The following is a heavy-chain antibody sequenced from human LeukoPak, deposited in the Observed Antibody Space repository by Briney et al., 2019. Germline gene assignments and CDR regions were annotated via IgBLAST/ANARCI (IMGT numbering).Heavy chain of an antibody. J-gene: IGHJ5*02. D-gene: IGHD3-3*01. V-gene: IGHV1-69*05. Sequence: SVKVSCKASGGTFSSCAISWVRQAPGQGLEWMGGIIPIFGTANYAQKFQGRVTITTDESTSTAYMELSSLRSEDTAVYYCARAITIFGVVISWGQGTLVIVSS. CDR2: IIPIFGTA. CDR1: GGTFSSCA. CDR3: ARAITIFGVVIS.